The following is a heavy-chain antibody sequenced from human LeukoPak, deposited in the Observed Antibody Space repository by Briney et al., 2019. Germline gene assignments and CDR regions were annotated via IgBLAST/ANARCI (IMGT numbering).Heavy chain of an antibody. CDR2: INPNSGGT. CDR1: TYTFTDYY. J-gene: IGHJ4*02. Sequence: ASVKVSCKASTYTFTDYYMHWVRQAPGQGLEWMGWINPNSGGTYYAQKFQGRVTMTRDTSISTAYMELSRLTSDDTAVYYCSRDNYNWGNDYWGQGTLVTVSS. D-gene: IGHD3-16*01. CDR3: SRDNYNWGNDY. V-gene: IGHV1-2*02.